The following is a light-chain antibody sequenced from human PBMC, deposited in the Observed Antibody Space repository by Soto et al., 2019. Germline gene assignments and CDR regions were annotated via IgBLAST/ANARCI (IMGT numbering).Light chain of an antibody. CDR3: QQLNSDWYA. CDR2: GAS. V-gene: IGKV1-9*01. Sequence: DIQLTQSPSFLSASVGDRVTITCRASQGISTYLAWYLQRPGKAPKLLIYGASTLQSGVPSRFSGSGSRTEFTLTISILQPEDFGTYYCQQLNSDWYAFGQGTKLEIK. CDR1: QGISTY. J-gene: IGKJ2*01.